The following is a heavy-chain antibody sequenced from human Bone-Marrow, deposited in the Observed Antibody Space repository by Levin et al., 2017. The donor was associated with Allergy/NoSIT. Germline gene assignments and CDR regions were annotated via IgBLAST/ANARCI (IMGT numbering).Heavy chain of an antibody. Sequence: PGGSLRLSCAASGFSVSNNFLNWVRQVPGKGLEWVSLIYSGGSTHYADSVKGRFTISRDTSRNTLYLQMNSLRVEDTAVYYCARDGQGHSSSPYWGQGTLVTVSS. J-gene: IGHJ4*02. V-gene: IGHV3-66*01. CDR1: GFSVSNNF. CDR3: ARDGQGHSSSPY. D-gene: IGHD6-6*01. CDR2: IYSGGST.